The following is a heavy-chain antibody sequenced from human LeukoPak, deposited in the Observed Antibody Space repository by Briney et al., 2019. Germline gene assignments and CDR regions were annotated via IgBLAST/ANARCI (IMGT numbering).Heavy chain of an antibody. V-gene: IGHV3-7*01. J-gene: IGHJ4*02. Sequence: GGSLRLSFAAAGFTVSRDWVSWVRQATGKGLECGAKIKEDGSEKHYVDSVKGRFTISRDNAQKSLYLQMNSLRAEDTAVYYCARDYPGGWNAYWGQGTLVTVSS. CDR3: ARDYPGGWNAY. CDR1: GFTVSRDW. D-gene: IGHD1-1*01. CDR2: IKEDGSEK.